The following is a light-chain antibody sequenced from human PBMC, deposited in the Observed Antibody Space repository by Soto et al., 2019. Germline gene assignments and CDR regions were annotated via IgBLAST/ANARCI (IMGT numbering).Light chain of an antibody. V-gene: IGKV2-30*01. Sequence: VGMTQSPLSLPVTLGQPASISCRSSQSLVYSDGNTYLTWFQQRPGQSPRRLIYKISDRDSGVPDRFSGSGSATDFTLKISRVEAEDVGVYYCMQGTHWPLTFGQGTRLEIK. CDR1: QSLVYSDGNTY. J-gene: IGKJ5*01. CDR2: KIS. CDR3: MQGTHWPLT.